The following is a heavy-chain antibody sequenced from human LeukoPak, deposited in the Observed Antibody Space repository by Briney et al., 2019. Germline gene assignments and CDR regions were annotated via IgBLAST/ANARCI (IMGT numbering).Heavy chain of an antibody. CDR2: MSSSGYTI. CDR3: AKGQSSYYDSSGSLDS. J-gene: IGHJ4*02. V-gene: IGHV3-11*04. D-gene: IGHD3-22*01. CDR1: GFSFSDYY. Sequence: PGGSLRLSCEASGFSFSDYYVTWIRQAPGKGLEWLSYMSSSGYTIYYADSVKGRFTISRDNAKNSLYLQMNSLRVEDTALYYCAKGQSSYYDSSGSLDSWGQGTLVNVSS.